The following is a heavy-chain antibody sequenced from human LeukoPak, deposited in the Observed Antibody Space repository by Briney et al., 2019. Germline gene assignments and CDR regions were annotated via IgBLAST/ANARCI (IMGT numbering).Heavy chain of an antibody. CDR3: ARVLYGDLGSSWFDP. D-gene: IGHD4-17*01. CDR2: ISAYNGNA. J-gene: IGHJ5*02. V-gene: IGHV1-18*01. Sequence: ASVNVSCKASGYTFTSYGISWVRQAPGQGLEWMGWISAYNGNANYAQKLRGRVTMTTDTSTSTAYMELRSLRSDDTAVYYCARVLYGDLGSSWFDPWGQGTLVTVSS. CDR1: GYTFTSYG.